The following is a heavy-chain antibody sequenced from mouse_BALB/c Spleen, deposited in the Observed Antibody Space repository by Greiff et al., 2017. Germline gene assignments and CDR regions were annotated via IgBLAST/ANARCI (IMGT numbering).Heavy chain of an antibody. CDR1: GYTFTSYW. J-gene: IGHJ1*01. V-gene: IGHV1-87*01. Sequence: VQLQQSGAELARPGASVKLSCKASGYTFTSYWMQWVKQRPGQGLEWIGAIYPGDGDTRYTQKFKGKATLTADKSSSTAYMQLSSLASEDSAVYYCARRPYWYFDVWGAGTTVTVSS. CDR3: ARRPYWYFDV. CDR2: IYPGDGDT.